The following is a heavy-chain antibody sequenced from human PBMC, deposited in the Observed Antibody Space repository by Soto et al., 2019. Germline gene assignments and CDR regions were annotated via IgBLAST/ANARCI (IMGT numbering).Heavy chain of an antibody. V-gene: IGHV3-33*01. CDR1: GFTFSSYG. J-gene: IGHJ6*02. D-gene: IGHD2-2*01. CDR2: IWYDGSNK. Sequence: ESGGGVVQPGRSLRLSCAASGFTFSSYGMHWVRQAPGKGLEWVAVIWYDGSNKYYADSVKGRFTISRDNSKNTLYLQMNSLRAEDTAVYYCARDPVRYCSSTSCYYYYGMDVWGQGTTVTVSS. CDR3: ARDPVRYCSSTSCYYYYGMDV.